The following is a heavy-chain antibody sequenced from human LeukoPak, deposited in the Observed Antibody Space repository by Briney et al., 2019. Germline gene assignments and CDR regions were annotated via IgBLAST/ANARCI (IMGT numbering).Heavy chain of an antibody. J-gene: IGHJ3*02. CDR2: IWNDGSNK. D-gene: IGHD6-19*01. Sequence: QPGRSLRLSCAASGFTFSSYGMHWVRQDPGKGLEWVAVIWNDGSNKYYADSVKGRFSISRENSKNTLYMQKNRLRTQNTAVYYCARPKQWLVNEDAFDIWGQGTMVTVSS. V-gene: IGHV3-33*01. CDR3: ARPKQWLVNEDAFDI. CDR1: GFTFSSYG.